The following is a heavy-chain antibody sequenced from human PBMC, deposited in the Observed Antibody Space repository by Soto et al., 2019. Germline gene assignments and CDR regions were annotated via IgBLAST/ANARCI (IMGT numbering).Heavy chain of an antibody. D-gene: IGHD5-18*01. CDR3: ATGGDSYGWGY. V-gene: IGHV3-74*01. Sequence: EVQLVESGGGLVQPGGSLRLSCVGSGFTFSNYWIHWVRQVPGKGPVWVSRVNPAGSASSYADFVKGRFTVSRDNDKNTGYLKMNRLSADDTAVYYGATGGDSYGWGYWGQGTLVTVSS. CDR2: VNPAGSAS. CDR1: GFTFSNYW. J-gene: IGHJ4*02.